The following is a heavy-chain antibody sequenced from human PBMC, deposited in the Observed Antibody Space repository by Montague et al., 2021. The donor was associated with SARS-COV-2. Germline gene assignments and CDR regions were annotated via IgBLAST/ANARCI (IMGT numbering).Heavy chain of an antibody. Sequence: SKTLSLTCTVSGGSISTYYWCWIWQPPGQGLEWIGYIYNNESTNNYYTLTSRVPISVYTSKNQYPLKLSSVTAADTAVYYCARADITMVRGVNRWAFDIWGQGTMVTVSS. CDR2: IYNNEST. CDR1: GGSISTYY. J-gene: IGHJ3*02. V-gene: IGHV4-59*01. CDR3: ARADITMVRGVNRWAFDI. D-gene: IGHD3-10*01.